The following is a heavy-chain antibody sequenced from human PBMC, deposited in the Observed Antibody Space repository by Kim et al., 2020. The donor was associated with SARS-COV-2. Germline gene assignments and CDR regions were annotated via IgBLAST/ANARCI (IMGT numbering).Heavy chain of an antibody. CDR1: GFTFSSYA. D-gene: IGHD4-17*01. CDR2: ISYDGSNK. J-gene: IGHJ4*02. V-gene: IGHV3-30-3*01. CDR3: ARDSYGDYLHDY. Sequence: RGSLRLSCAASGFTFSSYAMHWVRQAPGKGLEWVAVISYDGSNKYYAHSVKGRFTISRDNSKNTLYLQMNSLRAEDTAVYYCARDSYGDYLHDYWGQGTLVTVSS.